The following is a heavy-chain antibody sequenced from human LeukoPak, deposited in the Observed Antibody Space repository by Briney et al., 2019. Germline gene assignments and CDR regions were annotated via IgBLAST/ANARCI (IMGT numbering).Heavy chain of an antibody. D-gene: IGHD6-19*01. J-gene: IGHJ4*02. V-gene: IGHV3-33*08. CDR1: GFTFSSYG. CDR3: ARDASDSSGWYRPNSLDY. CDR2: IWYDGSNK. Sequence: GGSLRLSCAASGFTFSSYGMHWVRQAPGKGLEWVAVIWYDGSNKYYADSVKGRFTISRDNSKNTLYLQMNSLRAEDTAVYYCARDASDSSGWYRPNSLDYWGQGTLVTVSS.